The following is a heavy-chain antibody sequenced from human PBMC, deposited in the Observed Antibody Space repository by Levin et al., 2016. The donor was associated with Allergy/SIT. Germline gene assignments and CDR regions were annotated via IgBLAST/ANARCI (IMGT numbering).Heavy chain of an antibody. V-gene: IGHV6-1*01. D-gene: IGHD3-22*01. Sequence: SQTLSLTCAISGDSVSSNSAAWNWIRQSPSRGLEWLGRTYYRSKWYNDYAVSVKSRITINPDTSKNQFSLQLNSVTPEDTAVYYCARGGPPYYYDSSGYSALHYWGQGTLVTVSS. CDR1: GDSVSSNSAA. CDR3: ARGGPPYYYDSSGYSALHY. J-gene: IGHJ4*02. CDR2: TYYRSKWYN.